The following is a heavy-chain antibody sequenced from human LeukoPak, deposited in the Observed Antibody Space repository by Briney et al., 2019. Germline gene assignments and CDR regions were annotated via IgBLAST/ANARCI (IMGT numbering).Heavy chain of an antibody. D-gene: IGHD6-19*01. CDR2: ISGSGGST. V-gene: IGHV3-23*01. CDR3: ARDGKQWLVLYYFDY. J-gene: IGHJ4*02. Sequence: PGGSLRLSCAASGFTFSSYAMSWVRQAPGKGLEWVSAISGSGGSTYYADSVKGRFTISRDNSKNTLYLQMNSLRAEDTAVYYCARDGKQWLVLYYFDYWGQGTLVTVSS. CDR1: GFTFSSYA.